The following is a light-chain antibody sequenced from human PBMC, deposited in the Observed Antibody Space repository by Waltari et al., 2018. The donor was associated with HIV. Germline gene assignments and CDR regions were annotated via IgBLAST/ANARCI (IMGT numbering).Light chain of an antibody. CDR1: SSDVGGYNY. V-gene: IGLV2-14*01. J-gene: IGLJ2*01. CDR3: SSYTSSSSVL. Sequence: QSALTQPASVSGSPGQSITIYCTGTSSDVGGYNYVSWYQLHPGKAPKLMIFEVTNRPSGVSNRFSGSKSGNTASLTISGLQAEDEADYYCSSYTSSSSVLFGGGTKLTVL. CDR2: EVT.